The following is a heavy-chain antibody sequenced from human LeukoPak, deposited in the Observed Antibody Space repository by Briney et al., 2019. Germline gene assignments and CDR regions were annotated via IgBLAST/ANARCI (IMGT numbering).Heavy chain of an antibody. V-gene: IGHV3-48*03. CDR1: GFTFSSYE. CDR2: ISSSGSTI. Sequence: GGSLRLSCAASGFTFSSYEMNWVRQAPGKGLEWVSYISSSGSTIYYADSVKGRFTISRDNAKNSLYLQMNSLRAEETAVYYCGRGGEWFSAGGVFDYWGQGTLVTVSS. CDR3: GRGGEWFSAGGVFDY. J-gene: IGHJ4*02. D-gene: IGHD2-8*01.